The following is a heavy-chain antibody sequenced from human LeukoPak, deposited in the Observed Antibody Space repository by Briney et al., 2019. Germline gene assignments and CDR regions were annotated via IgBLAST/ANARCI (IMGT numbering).Heavy chain of an antibody. CDR2: IYDSGST. CDR1: GGSISPYY. Sequence: PSETLSLTCSVSGGSISPYYWTWIRQPPGKGLEWIGYIYDSGSTYYHPSLKSRVTISVDTSKNQFSLRLSSATAADTAVYYCARGGVLKSVDYWGQGTLVTVSS. V-gene: IGHV4-59*01. J-gene: IGHJ4*02. D-gene: IGHD3-16*01. CDR3: ARGGVLKSVDY.